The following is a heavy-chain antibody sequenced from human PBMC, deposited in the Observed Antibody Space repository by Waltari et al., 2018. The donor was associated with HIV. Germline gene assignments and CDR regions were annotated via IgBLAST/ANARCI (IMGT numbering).Heavy chain of an antibody. CDR2: IRVDGSNK. Sequence: QVQLVESGGGVVQSGASMRLACAASGFTFRSYGLPWVRPAPGKGLGWVDFIRVDGSNKYCSDSVEGRFTISRDNSKNTLYLQMNSLRAEDTAVYYCARKHGELSLSRGLFDYWGQGTLVTVSS. J-gene: IGHJ4*02. CDR1: GFTFRSYG. D-gene: IGHD3-16*02. CDR3: ARKHGELSLSRGLFDY. V-gene: IGHV3-30*02.